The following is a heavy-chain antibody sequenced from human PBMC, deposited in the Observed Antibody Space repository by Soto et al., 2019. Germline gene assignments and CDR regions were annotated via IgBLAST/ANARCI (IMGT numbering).Heavy chain of an antibody. CDR3: ARASPVICGGDPCYRLDSSFDS. J-gene: IGHJ5*01. CDR1: GATFSTTG. V-gene: IGHV1-69*01. D-gene: IGHD2-21*02. Sequence: QVQLVQSGAEVRKPGSSLRVSCKSSGATFSTTGISWGRQAPDQGLEWMGGIIPLFGTPKYARKFQGRVSITADESTNTVYMELNSLRPDDAAVYYCARASPVICGGDPCYRLDSSFDSWGQGSLVIVSS. CDR2: IIPLFGTP.